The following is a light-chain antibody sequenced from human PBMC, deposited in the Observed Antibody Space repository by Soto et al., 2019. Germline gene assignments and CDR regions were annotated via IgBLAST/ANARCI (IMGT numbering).Light chain of an antibody. CDR2: RNN. Sequence: QSVLTQPPSASGTPGQRLTISCSGSSSNIGSNYVYWYQQLPGTAPTLLIYRNNERPSGVPDRFSGSKSGTSGSLAISGLRSDDEADYYCAAWDDSLSGPVFGGGTKVTVL. J-gene: IGLJ2*01. CDR1: SSNIGSNY. CDR3: AAWDDSLSGPV. V-gene: IGLV1-47*01.